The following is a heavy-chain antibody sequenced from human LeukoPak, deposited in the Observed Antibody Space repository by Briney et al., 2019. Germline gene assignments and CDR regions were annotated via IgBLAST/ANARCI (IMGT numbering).Heavy chain of an antibody. J-gene: IGHJ4*02. D-gene: IGHD1-26*01. Sequence: GASVKVSCKASGGTFSSYAISWVRQAPGQGLEWMGRIIPILGIANYAQKFQGRVTITADKSTSTAYMELSSLRSEDTAAYYCARVSSGSYSSWGQGTLVTVSS. V-gene: IGHV1-69*04. CDR2: IIPILGIA. CDR3: ARVSSGSYSS. CDR1: GGTFSSYA.